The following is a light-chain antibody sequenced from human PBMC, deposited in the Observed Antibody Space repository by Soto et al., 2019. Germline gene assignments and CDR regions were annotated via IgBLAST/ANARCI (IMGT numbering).Light chain of an antibody. Sequence: QSALTQPPSASGSPGQSVAISCTGTSSDVGGYKYVSWYQQHPGKALKLMIYEVSKRPSGVPDRFSGSKSGNTASLTVSGLQAEDEADYYCSSYAGSNNLVFGGGTKVTVL. J-gene: IGLJ2*01. CDR3: SSYAGSNNLV. CDR1: SSDVGGYKY. V-gene: IGLV2-8*01. CDR2: EVS.